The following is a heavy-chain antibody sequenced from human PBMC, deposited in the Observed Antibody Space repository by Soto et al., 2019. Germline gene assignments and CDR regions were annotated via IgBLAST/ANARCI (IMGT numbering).Heavy chain of an antibody. D-gene: IGHD4-17*01. J-gene: IGHJ4*02. CDR2: IYPGDSDT. V-gene: IGHV5-51*01. CDR3: ARHVSVTTSSLDY. CDR1: GYIFTNYW. Sequence: GEFLKISCKGSGYIFTNYWIGWVRQMPGKGLEWMGIIYPGDSDTRYSPSFQGQVTISADKSINTAYLQWSSLKASDTAMYYCARHVSVTTSSLDYWGQGTLVTVSS.